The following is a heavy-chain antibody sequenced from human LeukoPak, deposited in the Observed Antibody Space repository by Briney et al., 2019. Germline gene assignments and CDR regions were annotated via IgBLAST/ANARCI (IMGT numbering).Heavy chain of an antibody. D-gene: IGHD3-22*01. CDR1: GFTFSSYW. V-gene: IGHV3-11*05. CDR2: ISSSSSFT. Sequence: GGSLRLSCAVSGFTFSSYWMSWVRQAPGKGLEWVSYISSSSSFTNYADSVKGRFTISRDNAKNSLYLQMNSLRAEDTAVYYCARVGDSSGSDAFDIWGQGTMVTVSS. J-gene: IGHJ3*02. CDR3: ARVGDSSGSDAFDI.